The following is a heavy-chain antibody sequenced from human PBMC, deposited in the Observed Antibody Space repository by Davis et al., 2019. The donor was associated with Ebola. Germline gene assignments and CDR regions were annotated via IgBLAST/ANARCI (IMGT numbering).Heavy chain of an antibody. Sequence: PGGSLRLSCAASGITFSRYSMNWVRQAPGKGLEWVAFISSGSFTIHYADSVKGRFTISRDNAKNSLFLQMNSLRDEDTAVYYCARCSILGQWGQGTLVTVSS. CDR3: ARCSILGQ. CDR2: ISSGSFTI. J-gene: IGHJ4*02. V-gene: IGHV3-48*02. D-gene: IGHD2-2*01. CDR1: GITFSRYS.